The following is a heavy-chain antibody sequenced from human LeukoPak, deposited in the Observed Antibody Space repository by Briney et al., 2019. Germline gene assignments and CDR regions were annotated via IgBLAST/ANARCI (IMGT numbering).Heavy chain of an antibody. Sequence: SETLSLTCTVSGGSISNYYWSWIRQPPGKGLEWIGEINHSGSTNYNPSLKSRVTISVDTSKNQFSLKLSSVTAADTAVYYCARAALSYYYDSSGSHPGQYYYYYMDVWGKGTTVTVSS. D-gene: IGHD3-22*01. CDR2: INHSGST. CDR1: GGSISNYY. CDR3: ARAALSYYYDSSGSHPGQYYYYYMDV. J-gene: IGHJ6*03. V-gene: IGHV4-34*01.